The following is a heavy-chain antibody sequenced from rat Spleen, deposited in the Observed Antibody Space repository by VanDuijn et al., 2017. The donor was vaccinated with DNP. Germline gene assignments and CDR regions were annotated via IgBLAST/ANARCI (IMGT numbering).Heavy chain of an antibody. CDR2: VNYDGGIT. CDR1: GFTFSDFN. Sequence: EVQLVESGGGLVKPGRSLKLSCAASGFTFSDFNIALVRQAPKKGLEWVATVNYDGGITYYRDSVKGRFTISRDNAESALYLRMDSLRSEETATYYCTRHDYSNYYFDYWGRGVMVTVSS. CDR3: TRHDYSNYYFDY. J-gene: IGHJ2*01. D-gene: IGHD1-8*01. V-gene: IGHV5-7*01.